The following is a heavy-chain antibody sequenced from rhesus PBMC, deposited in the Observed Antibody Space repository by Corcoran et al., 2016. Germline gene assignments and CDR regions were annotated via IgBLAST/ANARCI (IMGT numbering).Heavy chain of an antibody. J-gene: IGHJ6*01. D-gene: IGHD3-3*01. CDR3: ARDHYNFWSANGLDS. CDR1: GGPISGGYD. CDR2: IYGSSGST. V-gene: IGHV4-76*01. Sequence: QVQLQESGPGLVKPSETLSLTCAVSGGPISGGYDWSWIRQPPGEGREWIGYIYGSSGSTNYSPSLKNLVTISKDTSKNQFSLKLSSVTAADTAVYYCARDHYNFWSANGLDSWGQGVVVTVSS.